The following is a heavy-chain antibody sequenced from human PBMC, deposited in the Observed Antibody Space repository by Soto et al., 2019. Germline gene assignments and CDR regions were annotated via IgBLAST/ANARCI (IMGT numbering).Heavy chain of an antibody. J-gene: IGHJ3*01. CDR1: GFTFSYYW. V-gene: IGHV3-74*01. CDR2: IHSDGSSK. CDR3: ARGDRGAFDL. Sequence: EVQLVESGGGLVRPGGSLRLSCAASGFTFSYYWMHWVRQAPGKGLVWVSRIHSDGSSKTYADFVKGRFIISRDNARNTVDLQMNSVRVEDTAVYYCARGDRGAFDLWGQGTVVTVSS. D-gene: IGHD1-26*01.